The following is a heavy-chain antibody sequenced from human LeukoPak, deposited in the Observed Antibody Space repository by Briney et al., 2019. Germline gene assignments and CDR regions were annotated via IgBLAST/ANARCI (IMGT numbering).Heavy chain of an antibody. Sequence: GASVKVSCKASGYTFTNYAILWVRQAPGQRLEWMGWINAGNGNTKYSQKFQDRVTLTRDTSASTASMEMCSLRSEDTALYYCARGRWSATTASYYFDFWGLGTLVTVSS. V-gene: IGHV1-3*01. CDR1: GYTFTNYA. CDR3: ARGRWSATTASYYFDF. D-gene: IGHD2-21*02. J-gene: IGHJ4*02. CDR2: INAGNGNT.